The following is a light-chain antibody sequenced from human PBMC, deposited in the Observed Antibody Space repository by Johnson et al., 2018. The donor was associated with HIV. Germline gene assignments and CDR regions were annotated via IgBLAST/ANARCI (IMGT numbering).Light chain of an antibody. J-gene: IGLJ1*01. CDR2: EDD. CDR3: GTWDSNLSAGV. CDR1: SSNIGKNH. Sequence: QSVLTQPPSVSAAPGQKVTISCSGSSSNIGKNHVSWYQQFPGTAPKLLVYEDDKRPSDIPDRFSGSKSGTSATLGITGLQPGDEADYYCGTWDSNLSAGVFGTGTKGNVL. V-gene: IGLV1-51*02.